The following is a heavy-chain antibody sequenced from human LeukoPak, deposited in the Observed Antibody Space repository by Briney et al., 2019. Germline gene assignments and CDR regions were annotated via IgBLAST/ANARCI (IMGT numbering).Heavy chain of an antibody. CDR1: GGSISSGDYY. V-gene: IGHV4-30-4*01. CDR2: IYYSGST. CDR3: ARETIFGDKNWFDP. Sequence: PSETLSLTCTVSGGSISSGDYYWSWIRQPPGKGLEWIGYIYYSGSTYYNPSLKSRVTISVDTSKNQFSLKLSSVTAADTAVYYCARETIFGDKNWFDPWGQGTLVTVSS. J-gene: IGHJ5*02. D-gene: IGHD3-3*01.